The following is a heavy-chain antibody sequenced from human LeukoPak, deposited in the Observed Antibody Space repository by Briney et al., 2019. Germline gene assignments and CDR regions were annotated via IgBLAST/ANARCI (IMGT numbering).Heavy chain of an antibody. V-gene: IGHV3-11*01. D-gene: IGHD3-3*01. Sequence: GGSLRLSCAASGFTFSDYCMSWIRQAPGKGLEWVSYISSSGSTIYYADSVKGRFTISRDNAKNSLYLQMNSLRAEDTAVYYCARRSRFLEWLLSYYFDYWGQGTLVTVSS. CDR3: ARRSRFLEWLLSYYFDY. J-gene: IGHJ4*02. CDR1: GFTFSDYC. CDR2: ISSSGSTI.